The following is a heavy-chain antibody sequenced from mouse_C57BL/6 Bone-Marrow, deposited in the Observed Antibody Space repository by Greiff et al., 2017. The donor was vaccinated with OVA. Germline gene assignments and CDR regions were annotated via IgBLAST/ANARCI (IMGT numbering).Heavy chain of an antibody. D-gene: IGHD2-12*01. Sequence: QVQLQQSGAELVRPGASVTLSCKASGYTFTDYEMHWVKQTPVHGLEWIGAIDPETGGTAYNQKFKGKAILTADKSSSTAYMELRSRTSEDSAVYYCTRSYSNDGDFDYWGQGTTLTVSS. CDR2: IDPETGGT. CDR3: TRSYSNDGDFDY. V-gene: IGHV1-15*01. J-gene: IGHJ2*01. CDR1: GYTFTDYE.